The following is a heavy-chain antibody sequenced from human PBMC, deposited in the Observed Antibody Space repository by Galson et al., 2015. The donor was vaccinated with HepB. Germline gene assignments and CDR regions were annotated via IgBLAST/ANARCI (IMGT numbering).Heavy chain of an antibody. V-gene: IGHV3-15*01. CDR1: GFTFSNAW. J-gene: IGHJ4*02. Sequence: SLRLSCAASGFTFSNAWMSWVRQAPGKGLEWVGRIKSKTDGGTTDYAAPVKGRFTISRDDSKNTLYLQMNSLKTEDTAVYYCTTQPITMIVVGPFDYWGQGTLVTVSS. CDR3: TTQPITMIVVGPFDY. CDR2: IKSKTDGGTT. D-gene: IGHD3-22*01.